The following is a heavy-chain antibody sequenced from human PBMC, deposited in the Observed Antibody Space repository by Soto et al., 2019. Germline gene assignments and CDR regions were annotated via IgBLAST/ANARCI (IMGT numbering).Heavy chain of an antibody. V-gene: IGHV4-34*01. J-gene: IGHJ4*02. Sequence: QVQLQQWGAGLLKPSETLSLTCAVYGKSLSGYYWSWIRQPPGKALEWIGEINHSGNTNYNPSLKSRVTISVDPYKNQLFLILSSVTAADTAMYYCARHHVRGRTIAGAAEFWGQGTLVTVSS. CDR2: INHSGNT. CDR1: GKSLSGYY. CDR3: ARHHVRGRTIAGAAEF. D-gene: IGHD1-26*01.